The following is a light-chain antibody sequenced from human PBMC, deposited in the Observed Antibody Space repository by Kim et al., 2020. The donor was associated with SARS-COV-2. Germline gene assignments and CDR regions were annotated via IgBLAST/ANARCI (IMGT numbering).Light chain of an antibody. CDR2: EAS. V-gene: IGKV1-5*01. Sequence: PPTLSASVGDRVPITCRTSKRLGRWLAWYQQKPGKAPKLLIYEASTLDSGVTSRCSGSGSGTEFTLPINSLQPDDFGNYYCQTLDTFGQGTKLEI. CDR1: KRLGRW. J-gene: IGKJ2*01. CDR3: QTLDT.